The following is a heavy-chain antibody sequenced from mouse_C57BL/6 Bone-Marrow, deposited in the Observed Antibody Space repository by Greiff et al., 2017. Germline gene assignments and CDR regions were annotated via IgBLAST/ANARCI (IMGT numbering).Heavy chain of an antibody. V-gene: IGHV1-64*01. CDR2: MHPNGGSP. J-gene: IGHJ4*01. CDR1: GYTFTNYW. D-gene: IGHD2-4*01. Sequence: QVQLQQPGAELVKPGASVTLSCKASGYTFTNYWMHWVKQRPGQGLEWIGMMHPNGGSPDYNEKFKSEATLSVDKSSRTAYMELSSRTSSDSAVYYCARSYDYDDYTMDYWGQGTSVTVSS. CDR3: ARSYDYDDYTMDY.